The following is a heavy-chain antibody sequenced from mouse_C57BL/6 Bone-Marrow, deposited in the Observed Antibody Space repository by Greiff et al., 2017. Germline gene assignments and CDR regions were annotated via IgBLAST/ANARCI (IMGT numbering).Heavy chain of an antibody. CDR1: GFSLSTFGMG. V-gene: IGHV8-8*01. J-gene: IGHJ2*01. Sequence: QVTLKESGPGILQPSQTLSLTCSFSGFSLSTFGMGVGWIRQPSGKGLEWLAHIWWDDDKYYKPALKSRLTISKDTSKDQVFLKIANVDTADTATYYCARGTYYYDSSRFDYWGQGTTLTVSS. CDR2: IWWDDDK. D-gene: IGHD1-1*01. CDR3: ARGTYYYDSSRFDY.